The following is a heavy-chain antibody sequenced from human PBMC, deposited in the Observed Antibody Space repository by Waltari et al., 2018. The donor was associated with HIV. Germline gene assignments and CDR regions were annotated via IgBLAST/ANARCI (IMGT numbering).Heavy chain of an antibody. D-gene: IGHD5-18*01. CDR2: TNPNSGGT. CDR3: AREGGQLWFPSLDFDY. V-gene: IGHV1-2*06. CDR1: GYTFTGYY. Sequence: QVQLVQSGAEVKKPGASVKVSCKASGYTFTGYYMHWGRQAPGQGLEWMGRTNPNSGGTNYAQKFQGRVTMTRDTSISTAYMELSRLRSDDTAVYYCAREGGQLWFPSLDFDYWGQGTLVTVSS. J-gene: IGHJ4*02.